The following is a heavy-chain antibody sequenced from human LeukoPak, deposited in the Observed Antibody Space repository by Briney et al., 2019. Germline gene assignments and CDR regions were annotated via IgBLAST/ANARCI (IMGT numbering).Heavy chain of an antibody. CDR1: GYTFTGYY. CDR2: INPNSGGT. V-gene: IGHV1-2*02. Sequence: GASVKVSCKASGYTFTGYYVHWVRQAPGQGLEWMGWINPNSGGTNYAQKFQGRVTMTRDTSISTAYMELSRLRSDDTAVYYCARDLSPLSSVRLGYDAFNIWGQGTMVTVSS. CDR3: ARDLSPLSSVRLGYDAFNI. D-gene: IGHD5-12*01. J-gene: IGHJ3*02.